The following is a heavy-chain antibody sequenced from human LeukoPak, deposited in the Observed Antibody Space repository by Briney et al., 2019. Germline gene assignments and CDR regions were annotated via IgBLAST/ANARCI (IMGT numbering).Heavy chain of an antibody. Sequence: ASVKVSCKASGYTFTSYYMHWVRQAPGQGLEWMGIINPSGGSTSYAQKFQGRVTMTRDTSTSTVYMELSSLRSEDTAVNYCARDFGPPSAQLQEIDYWGQGTLVTVSS. CDR3: ARDFGPPSAQLQEIDY. CDR2: INPSGGST. V-gene: IGHV1-46*01. CDR1: GYTFTSYY. J-gene: IGHJ4*02. D-gene: IGHD2-2*01.